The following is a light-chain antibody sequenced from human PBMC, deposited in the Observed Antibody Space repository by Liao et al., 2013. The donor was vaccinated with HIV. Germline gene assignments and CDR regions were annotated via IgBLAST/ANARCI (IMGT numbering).Light chain of an antibody. Sequence: SYVLTQPPSVSVAPGKTARITCGGNSIGSKSVHWYQQKPGQAPVVVISYDSHRPSGIPERFSGSSSGNTATLVISGTQPMDEADYYCQAWDRSTGVFGPGTKVTVL. V-gene: IGLV3-21*01. J-gene: IGLJ1*01. CDR2: YDS. CDR1: SIGSKS. CDR3: QAWDRSTGV.